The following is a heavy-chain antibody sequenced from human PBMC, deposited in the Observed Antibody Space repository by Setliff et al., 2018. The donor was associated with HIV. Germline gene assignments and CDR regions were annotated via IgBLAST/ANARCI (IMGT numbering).Heavy chain of an antibody. CDR3: ARGGYSYGFGRHRAYFQY. CDR2: INQSGGT. J-gene: IGHJ1*01. D-gene: IGHD5-18*01. CDR1: GGSFSAYY. V-gene: IGHV4-34*01. Sequence: PSETLSLTCAVYGGSFSAYYWSWIRQTPGEGLEWIGEINQSGGTNYNPSLKSRVTMSVDTSKNQFSLKLSSVTAADAAVFYCARGGYSYGFGRHRAYFQYWGQGTQVTVSS.